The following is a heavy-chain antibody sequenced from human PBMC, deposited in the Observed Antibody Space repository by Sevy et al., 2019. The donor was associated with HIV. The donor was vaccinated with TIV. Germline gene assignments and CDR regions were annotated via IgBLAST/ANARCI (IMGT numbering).Heavy chain of an antibody. CDR2: ISAYTGDT. J-gene: IGHJ4*02. V-gene: IGHV1-18*01. Sequence: ASVKVSCRASGYTFRNYGISWVRQAPGQGLEWLGWISAYTGDTDFAQKVKARVTLTSDTSTNTAYLALRSLRSDVTAVYYCVRDKPQGVVVWPGFMWGGIDYWGQGTLVTVSS. CDR1: GYTFRNYG. D-gene: IGHD3-16*01. CDR3: VRDKPQGVVVWPGFMWGGIDY.